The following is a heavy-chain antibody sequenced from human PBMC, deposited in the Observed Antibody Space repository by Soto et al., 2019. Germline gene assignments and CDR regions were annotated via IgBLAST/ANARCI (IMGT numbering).Heavy chain of an antibody. Sequence: EVQLLESRGGLVQPGGSLRLSCAASGFTFSSYAMNWVRQAPGKGLEWVSAISGSGGSTYYADSVKGRFTISRDNSKNTLYLQMNSLRAEDTAVYYCAKAGCSGGSCYPTEEYDGMDVWGQGTTVTVSS. D-gene: IGHD2-15*01. CDR2: ISGSGGST. CDR3: AKAGCSGGSCYPTEEYDGMDV. J-gene: IGHJ6*02. V-gene: IGHV3-23*01. CDR1: GFTFSSYA.